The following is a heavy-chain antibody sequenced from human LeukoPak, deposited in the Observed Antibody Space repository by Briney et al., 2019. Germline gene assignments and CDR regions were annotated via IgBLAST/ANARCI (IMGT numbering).Heavy chain of an antibody. V-gene: IGHV1-69*04. J-gene: IGHJ4*02. D-gene: IGHD6-13*01. CDR2: IIPFLGIP. CDR3: ARGGYSSSWHGWDY. Sequence: ASVKVSCKASGGIFSSNAISWVRQAPGQGLEWMGRIIPFLGIPNYAQKFQGRVTISADKSTSTAYMELNNLRSEDTAIYYCARGGYSSSWHGWDYWGQGTLVTVSS. CDR1: GGIFSSNA.